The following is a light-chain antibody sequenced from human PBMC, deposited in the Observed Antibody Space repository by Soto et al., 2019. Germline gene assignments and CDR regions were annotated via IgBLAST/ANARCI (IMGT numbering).Light chain of an antibody. Sequence: QSVLTQPPSVSAAAGQKVTISCSVSSSNIGTNRVSWYQQLPGTAPKLLIYDNNKRPSGTLDRFSGSKSGTSATLGITELETGDEADFYCGTWDNSLSAYVFGTGTKVTLL. CDR3: GTWDNSLSAYV. CDR1: SSNIGTNR. V-gene: IGLV1-51*01. CDR2: DNN. J-gene: IGLJ1*01.